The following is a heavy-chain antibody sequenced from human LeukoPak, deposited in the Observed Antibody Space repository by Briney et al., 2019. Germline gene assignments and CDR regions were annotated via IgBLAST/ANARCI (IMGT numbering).Heavy chain of an antibody. CDR1: GFAFDEHG. CDR2: INWRGVST. V-gene: IGHV3-20*04. Sequence: GGSLRLSCTASGFAFDEHGVSWVRQVPGKGLEWVSGINWRGVSTGYADSLKGRVTISIDKAKNSLYLQMDSLRAEDTALYYCARAPITSPFYFDYWGQGTLVTVSS. CDR3: ARAPITSPFYFDY. J-gene: IGHJ4*02. D-gene: IGHD2-2*01.